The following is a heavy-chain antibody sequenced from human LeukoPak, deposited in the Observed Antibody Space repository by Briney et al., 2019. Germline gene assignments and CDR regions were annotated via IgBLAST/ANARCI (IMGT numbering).Heavy chain of an antibody. D-gene: IGHD5-12*01. CDR1: GYTFTSYD. J-gene: IGHJ6*02. CDR2: MNPNSGNT. Sequence: ASVKVSCKASGYTFTSYDINWVRQATGQGLEWMGWMNPNSGNTGYAQKFQGRVTMTRNTSISTAYMELSRLRSEDTAVYYCARGRYSGYDPSIYYYYYGMDVWGQGTTVTVSS. CDR3: ARGRYSGYDPSIYYYYYGMDV. V-gene: IGHV1-8*01.